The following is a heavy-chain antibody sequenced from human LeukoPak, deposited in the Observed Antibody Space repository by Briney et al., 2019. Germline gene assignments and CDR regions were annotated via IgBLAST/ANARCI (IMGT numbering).Heavy chain of an antibody. Sequence: SETLSLTCAVYGGSFSGYYWSWLRQPPGKGLEWIGEINHSGSTNYNPSLKSRVTISVDTSKNQFSLKLSSVTAADTAVYYCARLLVRGVPDYWGQGTLVTVSS. CDR2: INHSGST. V-gene: IGHV4-34*01. CDR3: ARLLVRGVPDY. J-gene: IGHJ4*02. CDR1: GGSFSGYY. D-gene: IGHD3-10*01.